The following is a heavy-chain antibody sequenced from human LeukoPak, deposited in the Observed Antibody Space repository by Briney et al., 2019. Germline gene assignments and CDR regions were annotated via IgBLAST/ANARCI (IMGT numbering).Heavy chain of an antibody. CDR1: GFTLRNAW. J-gene: IGHJ4*02. V-gene: IGHV3-15*01. D-gene: IGHD6-19*01. CDR2: IKSKTDGGTT. CDR3: TTDGGYSSGWYFDY. Sequence: PGGSLRLSCAASGFTLRNAWMSWVRQAPGKGLEWFGRIKSKTDGGTTDYAAPVKGRFTISRDDSKNTLYLQMSSLKTEDTAVYYCTTDGGYSSGWYFDYWGQGTLVTVSS.